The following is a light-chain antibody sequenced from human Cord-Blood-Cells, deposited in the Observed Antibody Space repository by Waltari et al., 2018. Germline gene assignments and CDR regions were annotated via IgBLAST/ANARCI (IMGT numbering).Light chain of an antibody. J-gene: IGKJ3*01. CDR3: QQSYSTPFT. Sequence: DIQLTQSPSSLSASVADRVTITCRASQSISSYLNWYQQKPGKAPKLLIYAASSLQSGVPSRFSGSGSGTDFTLTISSLQPEDFATYYCQQSYSTPFTFGRGTKVDIK. CDR2: AAS. V-gene: IGKV1-39*01. CDR1: QSISSY.